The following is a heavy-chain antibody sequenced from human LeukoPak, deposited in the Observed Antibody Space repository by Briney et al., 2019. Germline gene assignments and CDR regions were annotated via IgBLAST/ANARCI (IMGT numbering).Heavy chain of an antibody. D-gene: IGHD3-3*01. Sequence: KPSETLSLTXTVSGGSISSSSYYWGWISQPPGKGLEWIGSIYYSGSTYYNPSLKSRVTISVDTSKNQFSLKLSSVTAADTAVYYCARHGNDYDFWSGYYRDYWGQGTLVTVSS. J-gene: IGHJ4*02. CDR2: IYYSGST. CDR3: ARHGNDYDFWSGYYRDY. V-gene: IGHV4-39*01. CDR1: GGSISSSSYY.